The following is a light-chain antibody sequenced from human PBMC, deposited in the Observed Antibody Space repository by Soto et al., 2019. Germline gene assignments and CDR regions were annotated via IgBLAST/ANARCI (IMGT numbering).Light chain of an antibody. CDR1: SSDVGGYNY. CDR3: SSHAGSINVA. CDR2: EVT. J-gene: IGLJ2*01. V-gene: IGLV2-8*01. Sequence: QSALTQPPSASGSPGQSVTISCTGTSSDVGGYNYVSWYQQHPGKAPKLMIYEVTTRPSGVPDRVSGSKSGNTASLTVSGLRAEDEADYYCSSHAGSINVAFGGGTKLTVL.